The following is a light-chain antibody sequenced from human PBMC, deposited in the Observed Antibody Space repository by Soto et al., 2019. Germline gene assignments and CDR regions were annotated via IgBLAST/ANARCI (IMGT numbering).Light chain of an antibody. Sequence: EIVMTQSPATLSVSPGERATLSCRASQSVSSNLAWYQQKPGQAPRLLIYGASTRATGIPARFSGSGSGTDFTLKISRVEAEDVGVYYCMQATQLSTFGQGTKLEIK. CDR2: GAS. V-gene: IGKV3-15*01. CDR1: QSVSSN. J-gene: IGKJ2*02. CDR3: MQATQLST.